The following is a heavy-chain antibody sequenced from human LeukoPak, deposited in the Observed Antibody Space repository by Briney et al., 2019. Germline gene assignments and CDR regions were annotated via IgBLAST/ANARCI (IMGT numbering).Heavy chain of an antibody. CDR2: INPNSGGT. Sequence: SVKVSCKASGYTFTGYYMHWVRQPPGQGLEWMGWINPNSGGTNYAQKFQGRVTMTRDTSNSTAYMELSRLRSDDTAVYYCARDLGLHWRSYYFDYWGQGTLVTVSS. CDR1: GYTFTGYY. D-gene: IGHD5-24*01. V-gene: IGHV1-2*02. J-gene: IGHJ4*02. CDR3: ARDLGLHWRSYYFDY.